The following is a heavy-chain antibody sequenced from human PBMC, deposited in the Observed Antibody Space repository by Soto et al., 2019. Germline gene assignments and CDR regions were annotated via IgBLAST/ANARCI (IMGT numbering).Heavy chain of an antibody. V-gene: IGHV1-69*01. CDR2: IIPIFGTA. Sequence: QVQLVQSGAEVKKPGSSVKVSCKASGGTFSRYAISWVRQAPGQGLAWMGGIIPIFGTANYAPKFQGRVTITADESTSTAYMELSSLRFEDTAVYYCARAIVGPTTTGWLDPWGQGTLVTVSS. CDR3: ARAIVGPTTTGWLDP. D-gene: IGHD1-26*01. CDR1: GGTFSRYA. J-gene: IGHJ5*02.